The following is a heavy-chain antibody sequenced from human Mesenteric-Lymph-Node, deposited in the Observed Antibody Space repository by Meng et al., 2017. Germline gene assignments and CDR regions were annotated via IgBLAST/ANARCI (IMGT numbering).Heavy chain of an antibody. CDR2: IIPIFGTA. J-gene: IGHJ6*02. Sequence: SVKVSCKASGGTFSSYAISWVRQAPGQGLEWMGGIIPIFGTANYAQKFQGRVTITADKSTSTAYMELSSLRSEDTAVYYCARILRVVAATRSYYYYYGMNVWGQGTTVTVSS. D-gene: IGHD2-15*01. CDR1: GGTFSSYA. V-gene: IGHV1-69*06. CDR3: ARILRVVAATRSYYYYYGMNV.